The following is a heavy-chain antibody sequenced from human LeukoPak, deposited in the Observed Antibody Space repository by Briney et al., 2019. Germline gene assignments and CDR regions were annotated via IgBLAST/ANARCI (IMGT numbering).Heavy chain of an antibody. CDR2: INPNSGGT. V-gene: IGHV1-2*02. D-gene: IGHD4-23*01. CDR3: ARDNTVVTFDY. CDR1: GYTFTGYY. Sequence: ASVKVSCKASGYTFTGYYMHWVRQAPGQGLEWMGWINPNSGGTNYAQNFQGRATMTRDTSISTAYMDLSSLTSDDTAVYYCARDNTVVTFDYWGQGTLVTVSS. J-gene: IGHJ4*02.